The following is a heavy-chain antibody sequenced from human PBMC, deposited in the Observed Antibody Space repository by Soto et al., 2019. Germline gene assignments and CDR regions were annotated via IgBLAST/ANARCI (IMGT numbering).Heavy chain of an antibody. CDR1: GGTFSNYI. Sequence: QVQLVQSGAEVKKPGSSVQVYCKASGGTFSNYIFSWVRQAPGQGLEWMGGIIPLFATTNYAQRLQGRVSITADVTTSTAYMELSSLRSEDTAVYFCATTYYSDSGCYYDELLYRYNGMDVWGQGTTVTVSS. CDR3: ATTYYSDSGCYYDELLYRYNGMDV. V-gene: IGHV1-69*01. CDR2: IIPLFATT. D-gene: IGHD3-22*01. J-gene: IGHJ6*02.